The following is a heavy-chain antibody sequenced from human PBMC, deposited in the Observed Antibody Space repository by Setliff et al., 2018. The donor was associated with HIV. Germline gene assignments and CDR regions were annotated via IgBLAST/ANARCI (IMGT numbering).Heavy chain of an antibody. Sequence: GGSLRLSCAASGFSFSTSAMHWVRQAPGKGLEWVAVTSYDGNIKYYADSVKGRFTISRDNSKNTLYVQMNSLRAEDTAVYYCARDAIRLAMRGWFDPWGQGTLVTVSS. CDR3: ARDAIRLAMRGWFDP. V-gene: IGHV3-30*04. CDR2: TSYDGNIK. J-gene: IGHJ5*02. CDR1: GFSFSTSA. D-gene: IGHD3-10*01.